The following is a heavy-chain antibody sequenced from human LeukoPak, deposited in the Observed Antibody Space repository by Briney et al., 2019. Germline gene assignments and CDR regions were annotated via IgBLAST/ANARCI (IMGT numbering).Heavy chain of an antibody. Sequence: GGSLRLSCAASGFTFSSYAMSWVRQAPGKGLQWVSGISGSGSGTYYADSVKGRFTISRDNSKNTLYLQMNSLRAEDTAVYYCAKDLSIPADGDFDYWGQGTLVTVSS. CDR1: GFTFSSYA. D-gene: IGHD6-13*01. CDR3: AKDLSIPADGDFDY. CDR2: ISGSGSGT. V-gene: IGHV3-23*01. J-gene: IGHJ4*02.